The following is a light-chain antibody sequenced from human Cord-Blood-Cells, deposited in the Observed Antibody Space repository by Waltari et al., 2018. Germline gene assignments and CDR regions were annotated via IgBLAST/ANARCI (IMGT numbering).Light chain of an antibody. CDR3: SSYTSSSTYV. CDR2: DVS. Sequence: QSALTQPASVSGSPGQSITISCTGTSSDVGGYNSVSWYQQYPGKAPKLMIYDVSNRPSGVSNRFSGSKSGNTASLTISGLQAEDEADYYCSSYTSSSTYVCGTGTKVTVL. V-gene: IGLV2-14*01. CDR1: SSDVGGYNS. J-gene: IGLJ1*01.